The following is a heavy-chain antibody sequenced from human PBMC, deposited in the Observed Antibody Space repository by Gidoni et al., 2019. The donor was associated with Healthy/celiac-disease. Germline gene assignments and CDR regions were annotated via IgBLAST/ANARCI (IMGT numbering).Heavy chain of an antibody. J-gene: IGHJ3*02. CDR2: INPNSGGK. Sequence: QVQLVQSGSEVKKPGASVKVSCKASGYTFTGYYMHWVRQAPGQGLEWRGWINPNSGGKNYAQKCQGWGTMTRDTSISTAYMELSRLRSDDTAVYYCARGYYDSSGYYYEGDAFDIWGQGTMVTVSS. CDR3: ARGYYDSSGYYYEGDAFDI. CDR1: GYTFTGYY. D-gene: IGHD3-22*01. V-gene: IGHV1-2*04.